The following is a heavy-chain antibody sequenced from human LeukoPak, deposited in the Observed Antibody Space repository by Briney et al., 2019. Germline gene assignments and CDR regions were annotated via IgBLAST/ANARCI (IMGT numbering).Heavy chain of an antibody. CDR1: GYSISSGYY. CDR2: IYHSGST. CDR3: ARLDFWNGYYSKWDYYMDV. V-gene: IGHV4-38-2*02. D-gene: IGHD3-3*01. J-gene: IGHJ6*03. Sequence: SETLSLTCTVSGYSISSGYYWGWIRQPPGQGLEWIGSIYHSGSTSYNPSLKSRVTISVDTSKNQFSLKLSCVTAADTAVYYCARLDFWNGYYSKWDYYMDVWDKGTTVTVSS.